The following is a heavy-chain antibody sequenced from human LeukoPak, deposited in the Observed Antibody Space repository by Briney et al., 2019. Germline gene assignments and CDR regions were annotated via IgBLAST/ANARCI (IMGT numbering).Heavy chain of an antibody. Sequence: GGSLRLSCAASGFTFSSYAMHWVRQAPGKGLEWVAVISYDGSNKYYADSVKGRFTISRDNSKNTLYLQMNSLRAEDSALYYCARGGRGSAAVVAPRSFDIWGQGTMVTVSS. CDR1: GFTFSSYA. J-gene: IGHJ3*02. D-gene: IGHD3-22*01. CDR3: ARGGRGSAAVVAPRSFDI. V-gene: IGHV3-30*14. CDR2: ISYDGSNK.